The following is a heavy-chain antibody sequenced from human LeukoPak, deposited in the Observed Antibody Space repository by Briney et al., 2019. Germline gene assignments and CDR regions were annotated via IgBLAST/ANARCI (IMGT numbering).Heavy chain of an antibody. Sequence: SETLSLTCAVYGGSFSGYYWSWIRQPPGKGLEWIGEINHSGTTNYNPSLKSRVTISVDASKNQFSLKLSSVTAADTAVYYCSRERVLRYWGQGTLVTVSS. CDR3: SRERVLRY. J-gene: IGHJ4*02. V-gene: IGHV4-34*01. CDR1: GGSFSGYY. CDR2: INHSGTT.